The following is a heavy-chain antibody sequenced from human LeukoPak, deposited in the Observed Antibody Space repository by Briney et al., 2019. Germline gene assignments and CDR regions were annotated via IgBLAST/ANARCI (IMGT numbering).Heavy chain of an antibody. CDR3: AKDESPRIAADNY. V-gene: IGHV3-11*01. J-gene: IGHJ4*02. D-gene: IGHD6-25*01. CDR2: ISDSGRTI. CDR1: GFTFSDYY. Sequence: GGSLRLSCAASGFTFSDYYLTWIRQAPGKGLEWVSYISDSGRTIDYSDSLKGRFTIARDNAKNSLYLQMNSLRVEDTAVYYCAKDESPRIAADNYWGQGTLVTVSS.